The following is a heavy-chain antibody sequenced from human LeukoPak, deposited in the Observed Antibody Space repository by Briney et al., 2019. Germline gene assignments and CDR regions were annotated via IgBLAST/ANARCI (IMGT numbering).Heavy chain of an antibody. CDR1: GGTFSSYA. D-gene: IGHD3-22*01. J-gene: IGHJ4*02. CDR3: ARDSSGYYYAFDY. V-gene: IGHV1-69*05. Sequence: ASVKVSCKASGGTFSSYAIGWVRQAPGQGLEWMGGIIPIFGTANYAQKFQGRVTITTDESTSTAYMELSSLRSEDTAVYYCARDSSGYYYAFDYWGQGTLVTVSS. CDR2: IIPIFGTA.